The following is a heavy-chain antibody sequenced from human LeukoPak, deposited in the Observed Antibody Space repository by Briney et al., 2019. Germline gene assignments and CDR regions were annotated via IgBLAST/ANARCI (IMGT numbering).Heavy chain of an antibody. CDR2: ISLSGTPI. V-gene: IGHV3-48*01. Sequence: GGSLRLSCAASGFTFSAYSMNWVRQAPGKGLECVSYISLSGTPIYYADSVTGRFSISRDNAKNSLYLQMSSLRAVDTAVYFCVQGPYFDYWGRGTLVTVSS. CDR3: VQGPYFDY. J-gene: IGHJ4*02. CDR1: GFTFSAYS. D-gene: IGHD2-21*01.